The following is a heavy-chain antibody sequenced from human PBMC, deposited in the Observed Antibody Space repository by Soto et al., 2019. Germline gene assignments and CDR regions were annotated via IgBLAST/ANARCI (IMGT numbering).Heavy chain of an antibody. J-gene: IGHJ6*02. CDR1: AYAFTSFD. V-gene: IGHV1-8*01. Sequence: ASVKVSCKASAYAFTSFDINWVRPAAGQGLEWMGWLNPNTGGKGYAQEFQDGVTMTRSTSISTAYLEMSSLRSEDTAVYFCARGAGDGYYNGMDVWGQGTTVTVSS. CDR2: LNPNTGGK. CDR3: ARGAGDGYYNGMDV. D-gene: IGHD3-16*01.